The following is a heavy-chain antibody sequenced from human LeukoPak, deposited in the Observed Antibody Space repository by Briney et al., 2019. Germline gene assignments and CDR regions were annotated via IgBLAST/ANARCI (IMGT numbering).Heavy chain of an antibody. J-gene: IGHJ4*02. CDR1: GFTFSNYN. CDR2: ITTSSSYI. V-gene: IGHV3-21*01. Sequence: GGSLRLSCAASGFTFSNYNMNWVRQAPGKGLEWVSSITTSSSYIYYADSVKGRFTISRDNAKNSLYLQMSSLRVEDTGVYYCAREYSSSWSDYWGQGTLVTVSS. CDR3: AREYSSSWSDY. D-gene: IGHD6-13*01.